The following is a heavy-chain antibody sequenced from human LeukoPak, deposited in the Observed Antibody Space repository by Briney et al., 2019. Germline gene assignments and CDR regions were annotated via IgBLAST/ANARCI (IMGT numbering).Heavy chain of an antibody. CDR2: ISYSGTT. CDR3: ARSRPPSGSNWFDP. Sequence: PSETLSLTCTVSGASISSSRYYWGWIRQPPGKGLEWIGSISYSGTTYYNPSLKSRGSISVDTSRNQFSLKLSSVTAPDTAVYYCARSRPPSGSNWFDPWGQGTLVTVSS. D-gene: IGHD7-27*01. J-gene: IGHJ5*02. V-gene: IGHV4-39*01. CDR1: GASISSSRYY.